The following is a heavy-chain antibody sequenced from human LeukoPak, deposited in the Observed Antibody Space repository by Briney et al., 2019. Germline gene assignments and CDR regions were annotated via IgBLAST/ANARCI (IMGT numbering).Heavy chain of an antibody. V-gene: IGHV3-21*01. CDR1: GFTFSSYS. Sequence: GGSLRLSCAASGFTFSSYSMNWVRQAPGKGLEWVSSISSSSSYIYYADSVKGRFTISRDNAKNSLYLQMNSLRAEDTAVYYCATRYCTSTNCYAFDSWGQGTLVAVSS. CDR3: ATRYCTSTNCYAFDS. CDR2: ISSSSSYI. J-gene: IGHJ4*02. D-gene: IGHD2-2*01.